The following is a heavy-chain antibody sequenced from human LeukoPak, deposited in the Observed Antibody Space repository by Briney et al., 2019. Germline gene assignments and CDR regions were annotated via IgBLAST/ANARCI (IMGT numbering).Heavy chain of an antibody. V-gene: IGHV1-2*02. CDR3: ATGAQYGLRRVPYFYYMDV. CDR2: VNPRNGGT. CDR1: GYPFTGYY. D-gene: IGHD3-10*01. J-gene: IGHJ6*03. Sequence: GASVKVSCKASGYPFTGYYVHWVRQAPGHGLEWMGWVNPRNGGTHSAQKFQGRVSMTGDTSITTAYMELSRLTSDDTAVYYCATGAQYGLRRVPYFYYMDVWGKGTTVTVSS.